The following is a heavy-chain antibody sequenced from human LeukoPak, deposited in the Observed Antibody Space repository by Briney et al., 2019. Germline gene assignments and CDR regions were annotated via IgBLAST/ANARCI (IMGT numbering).Heavy chain of an antibody. D-gene: IGHD1-26*01. CDR2: IKEDGSEE. CDR1: GFHFSSYL. Sequence: GGSLRLSCAASGFHFSSYLMGWGRPAPGEGLGGVANIKEDGSEEYYVDSVRGRFTIYRDNAKNSLSLQMNSLRAEDTAVYYCARGRGRYGYYFDYWGQGTLVTVSS. V-gene: IGHV3-7*01. J-gene: IGHJ4*02. CDR3: ARGRGRYGYYFDY.